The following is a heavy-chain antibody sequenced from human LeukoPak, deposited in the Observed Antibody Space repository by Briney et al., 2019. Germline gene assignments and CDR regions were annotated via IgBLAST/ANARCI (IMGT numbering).Heavy chain of an antibody. J-gene: IGHJ3*02. CDR1: GGSFNTYY. Sequence: PSETLSLTCTVSGGSFNTYYWSWIRQPPGKGLEWLGYIYYSGSTYYNPSLKSRVTISVHTSKNQFSLKLSSVTAADTAVYYCARVRIVGANQLHIKTTRGAFDIWGQGTMVTVSS. V-gene: IGHV4-59*12. CDR3: ARVRIVGANQLHIKTTRGAFDI. D-gene: IGHD1-26*01. CDR2: IYYSGST.